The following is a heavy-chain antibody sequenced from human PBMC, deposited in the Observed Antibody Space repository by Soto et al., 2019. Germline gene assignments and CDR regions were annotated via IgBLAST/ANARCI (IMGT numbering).Heavy chain of an antibody. CDR1: GFTFSNAW. V-gene: IGHV3-15*01. D-gene: IGHD2-21*01. CDR3: STVHHIRG. CDR2: IKVKSDGETT. J-gene: IGHJ6*04. Sequence: EVQLVESGGGLVEPGGSLRLSCAASGFTFSNAWMNWVRQAPGKGLEWVGRIKVKSDGETTDYTATVQGRFTISRDDSNNTLYLQMNSLKTEDTAVYYGSTVHHIRGWGKGTTVTVSS.